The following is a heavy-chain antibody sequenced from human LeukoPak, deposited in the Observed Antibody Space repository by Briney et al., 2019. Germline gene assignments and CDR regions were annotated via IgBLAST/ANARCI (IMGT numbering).Heavy chain of an antibody. CDR1: GGSISSYY. J-gene: IGHJ6*04. CDR3: ARDHCSSTSCPDVLYYYYGMDV. V-gene: IGHV4-59*01. Sequence: SETLSLTCTVSGGSISSYYWSWIRQPPGKGLEWIGYIYYSGSTNHNPSLKSRVTISADTSKNQFSLKLSSVTAADTAVYYCARDHCSSTSCPDVLYYYYGMDVWGKGTTVTVSS. CDR2: IYYSGST. D-gene: IGHD2-2*01.